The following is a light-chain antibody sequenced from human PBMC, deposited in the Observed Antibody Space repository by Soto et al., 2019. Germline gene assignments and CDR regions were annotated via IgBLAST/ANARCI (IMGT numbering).Light chain of an antibody. CDR1: SSNIGAGHE. Sequence: QSVLTQPPSVSGTLGQRVVIPCAGNSSNIGAGHEAHWYQHFPGRGPKLLIFSHRSRPSGVPDRFSGSKSGASASLTISRLQPEDESTYFCQSYDASLAWVFGGGTKLTVL. CDR2: SHR. CDR3: QSYDASLAWV. V-gene: IGLV1-40*01. J-gene: IGLJ3*02.